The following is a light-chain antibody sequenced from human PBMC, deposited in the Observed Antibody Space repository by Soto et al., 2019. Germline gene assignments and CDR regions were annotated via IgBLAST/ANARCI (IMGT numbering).Light chain of an antibody. CDR2: GAS. CDR1: QNVRSN. J-gene: IGKJ1*01. Sequence: EIVMTQSPATLSVSPGERATLSCRASQNVRSNLAWYQQKPGQAPRLLIYGASTRATGNPARFSGRGSGTEFILTISSLQSEDFAVYYCQQYDDWPETFGQGTKV. V-gene: IGKV3-15*01. CDR3: QQYDDWPET.